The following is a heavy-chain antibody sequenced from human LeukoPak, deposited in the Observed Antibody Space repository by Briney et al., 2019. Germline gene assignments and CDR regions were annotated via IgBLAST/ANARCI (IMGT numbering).Heavy chain of an antibody. CDR1: GFTFSSYW. Sequence: GGSLRLSCAASGFTFSSYWMSWVRQAPGKGLEWVAVISYDGSNKYYADSVKGRFTISRDNSKNTLYLQMNSLRPEDTAVYHCARPYSSSWWRGMDVWGQGTTVTVSS. CDR3: ARPYSSSWWRGMDV. CDR2: ISYDGSNK. V-gene: IGHV3-30-3*01. J-gene: IGHJ6*02. D-gene: IGHD6-13*01.